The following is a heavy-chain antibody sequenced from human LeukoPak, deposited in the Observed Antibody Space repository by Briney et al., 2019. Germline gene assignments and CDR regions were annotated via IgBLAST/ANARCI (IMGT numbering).Heavy chain of an antibody. V-gene: IGHV3-30*02. CDR3: AKDGGNYEFDY. CDR2: IPYDGSKN. Sequence: GGSLRLSCAASGFTFSSYVMHWVRQAPGKGLEWVAFIPYDGSKNSYTDSVKGRFTISRYNSRNTLYLQMNTLRAEDTAVYYCAKDGGNYEFDYWGQGTLVTVSA. CDR1: GFTFSSYV. J-gene: IGHJ4*02. D-gene: IGHD4-11*01.